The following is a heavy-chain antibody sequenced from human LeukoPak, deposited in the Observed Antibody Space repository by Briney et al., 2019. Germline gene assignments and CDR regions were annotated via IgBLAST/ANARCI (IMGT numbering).Heavy chain of an antibody. CDR3: AELGITMIGGV. V-gene: IGHV3-53*01. CDR1: VVTVSRNY. D-gene: IGHD3-10*02. CDR2: LYIDGGT. Sequence: GGSLRLSCAASVVTVSRNYMSWVRQAPGEGLGWVSVLYIDGGTYHADSVKSRFTIYRDNAKTSLYLQMNSLRAEDNAVYYCAELGITMIGGVWGKVTTVT. J-gene: IGHJ6*03.